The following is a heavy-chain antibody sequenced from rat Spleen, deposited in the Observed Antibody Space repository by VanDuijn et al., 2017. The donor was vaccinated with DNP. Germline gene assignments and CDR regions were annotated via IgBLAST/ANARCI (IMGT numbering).Heavy chain of an antibody. J-gene: IGHJ2*01. CDR1: GFSLTDYS. CDR2: IRANGIT. CDR3: ARDWDGYNIDY. Sequence: QVQLKESGPGLVQPSQTLSLTCTVSGFSLTDYSVHWVRQPPGKGLEWLGRIRANGITDYNSGLKSRLSIIRDTSKNQIFLKMNSLQTEDSATYYCARDWDGYNIDYWGQGLMVTVSS. V-gene: IGHV2-19*01. D-gene: IGHD4-1*01.